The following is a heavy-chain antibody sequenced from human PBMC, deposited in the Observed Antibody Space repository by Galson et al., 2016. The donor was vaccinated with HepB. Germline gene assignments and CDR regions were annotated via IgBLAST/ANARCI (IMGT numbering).Heavy chain of an antibody. V-gene: IGHV5-51*01. D-gene: IGHD2-2*01. CDR3: ARPSATTFSNTWHAGY. J-gene: IGHJ4*02. CDR2: IYPGDFTI. Sequence: QSGAEVKKPGESLKISCKGSGYSFNNYWIGWVRQMPGKGLEWMGIIYPGDFTIKYSPSFQGQVTISVDKSISTAYLQWSSLKASDTAMYYCARPSATTFSNTWHAGYWGQGTLVIVSS. CDR1: GYSFNNYW.